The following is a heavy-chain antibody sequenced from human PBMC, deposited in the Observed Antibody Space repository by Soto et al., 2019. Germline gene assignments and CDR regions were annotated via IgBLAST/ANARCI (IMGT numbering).Heavy chain of an antibody. CDR3: ARLTKRGYYYYGMDV. CDR1: GYSFTSYW. CDR2: IYPGDSDT. V-gene: IGHV5-51*01. J-gene: IGHJ6*02. Sequence: GESLKISCKGSGYSFTSYWIGWVRQMPGKGLEWMGIIYPGDSDTRYSPSFQGQVTISADKSISTAYLQWSSLKASDTAMYYCARLTKRGYYYYGMDVWGQGTTVTVSS. D-gene: IGHD2-8*01.